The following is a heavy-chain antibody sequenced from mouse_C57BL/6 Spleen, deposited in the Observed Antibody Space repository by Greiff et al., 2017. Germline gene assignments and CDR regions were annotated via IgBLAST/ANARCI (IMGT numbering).Heavy chain of an antibody. CDR3: ARPVVEDYYAMDY. D-gene: IGHD1-1*01. V-gene: IGHV1-81*01. Sequence: QVLLQQSGAELARPGASVKLSCKASGYTFTSYGISWVKQRTGQGLEWIGEIYPRSGNTYYNEKFKGKATLTADKSSSTAYMELRSLTSEDSAVYFCARPVVEDYYAMDYWGQGTSVTVSS. CDR2: IYPRSGNT. CDR1: GYTFTSYG. J-gene: IGHJ4*01.